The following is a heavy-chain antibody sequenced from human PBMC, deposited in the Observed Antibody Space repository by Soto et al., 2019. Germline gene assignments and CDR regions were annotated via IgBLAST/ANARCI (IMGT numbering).Heavy chain of an antibody. D-gene: IGHD4-4*01. J-gene: IGHJ4*02. V-gene: IGHV3-21*01. CDR1: GLIFTSYT. CDR3: ASSNSWTYGDIDY. CDR2: ISSTSDFI. Sequence: EVQLVESGGGLVRPGGSLRLSCAASGLIFTSYTMSWVRQAPGTGLEWVASISSTSDFIYYADSVKDRFIISRDNAKNSVFLEMDSLGADDSALYYCASSNSWTYGDIDYWGQGTLVTVSS.